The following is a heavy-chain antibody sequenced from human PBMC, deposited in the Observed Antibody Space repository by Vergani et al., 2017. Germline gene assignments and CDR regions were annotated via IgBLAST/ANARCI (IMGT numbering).Heavy chain of an antibody. CDR3: AGTDQSYCSSTSCKKAVYYYYMDV. Sequence: EVQLVESGGGLVQPGGSLRLSCAASGFTFSSYEMNWVRQAPGKGLEGVSYISSSGSTIYYADSVKGRFTISRDNAKNSLYLQMNSLRAEDTAVYYCAGTDQSYCSSTSCKKAVYYYYMDVWGKGTTVTVSS. D-gene: IGHD2-2*01. CDR1: GFTFSSYE. V-gene: IGHV3-48*03. J-gene: IGHJ6*03. CDR2: ISSSGSTI.